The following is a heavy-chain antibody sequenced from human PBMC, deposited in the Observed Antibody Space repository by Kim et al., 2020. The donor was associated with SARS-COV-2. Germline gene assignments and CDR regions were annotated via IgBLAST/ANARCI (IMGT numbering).Heavy chain of an antibody. D-gene: IGHD3-16*01. Sequence: ASVKVSCKASGYTFTDNSIHWVRQAPGQGLEWMGWINPNSGGANYAPKFQGRVTMTRDTSISTAYMELSRLTSDDTAVYYCARNGGGMGVWGQGTTVTVS. CDR3: ARNGGGMGV. CDR1: GYTFTDNS. CDR2: INPNSGGA. J-gene: IGHJ6*02. V-gene: IGHV1-2*02.